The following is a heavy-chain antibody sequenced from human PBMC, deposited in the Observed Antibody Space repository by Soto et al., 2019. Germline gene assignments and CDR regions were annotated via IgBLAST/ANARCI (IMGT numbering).Heavy chain of an antibody. CDR2: IYYSGST. Sequence: SETLSLTCTVSGGSISSGGYYWSWIRQHPGKGLEWIGYIYYSGSTNYNPSLKSRVTISVDTSKNQFSLKLSSVTAADTAVYYCARDSATYCSGGSCYVSKYNWFDPWGQGTLVTVSS. CDR3: ARDSATYCSGGSCYVSKYNWFDP. CDR1: GGSISSGGYY. V-gene: IGHV4-61*08. D-gene: IGHD2-15*01. J-gene: IGHJ5*02.